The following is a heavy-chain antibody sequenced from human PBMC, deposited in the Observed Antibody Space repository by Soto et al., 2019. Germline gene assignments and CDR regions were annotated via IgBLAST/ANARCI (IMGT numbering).Heavy chain of an antibody. CDR1: GYTVYISG. CDR2: IIPYNGNT. CDR3: ARADPSSGWDFYYFDY. V-gene: IGHV1-69*13. D-gene: IGHD6-19*01. J-gene: IGHJ4*02. Sequence: SAEVGSKSSGYTVYISGIGGLRQNPGQGLEWMGWIIPYNGNTNYAQKFQGRVMITADESTSTAYMELSSLRSEDTAVYYCARADPSSGWDFYYFDYWGQGTLVTVS.